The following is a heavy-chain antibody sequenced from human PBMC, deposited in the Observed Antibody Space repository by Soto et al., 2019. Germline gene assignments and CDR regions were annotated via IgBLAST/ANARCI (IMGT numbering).Heavy chain of an antibody. CDR2: IYYSGST. CDR3: ARHDYGDFRGYMDV. Sequence: SETLSLTCTVSGGSISSYYWGWIRQPPGKGLEWIGNIYYSGSTYYNPSLKSRVTISVDTSKNQFSLKLSSVTAADTAVYYCARHDYGDFRGYMDVWGKGTTVTVSS. CDR1: GGSISSYY. V-gene: IGHV4-59*01. D-gene: IGHD4-17*01. J-gene: IGHJ6*03.